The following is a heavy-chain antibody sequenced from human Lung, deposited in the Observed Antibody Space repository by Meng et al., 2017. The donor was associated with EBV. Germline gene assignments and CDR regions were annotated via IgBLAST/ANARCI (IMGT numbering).Heavy chain of an antibody. J-gene: IGHJ4*02. CDR1: GGSISSSNW. V-gene: IGHV4-4*02. CDR3: ARARSIAAAVIDY. CDR2: IYYSGST. Sequence: QLQMQESGSGLVKPSQTLSLTCAVSGGSISSSNWWSWVRQPPGKGLEWIGYIYYSGSTNYNPSLKSRVTISVDKSKNQFSLKLSSVTAADTAVYYCARARSIAAAVIDYWGQGTLVTVSS. D-gene: IGHD6-13*01.